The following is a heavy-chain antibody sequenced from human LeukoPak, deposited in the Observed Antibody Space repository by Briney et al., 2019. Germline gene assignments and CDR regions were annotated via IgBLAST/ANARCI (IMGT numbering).Heavy chain of an antibody. J-gene: IGHJ4*02. V-gene: IGHV4-34*01. D-gene: IGHD3-16*01. Sequence: SETLSLTCAVYGGSFSGYYWNWIRQPPGKGLEWIGEINHSGSTNYNSSLKSRVTISVDTSKNQFSLKLSSVTAADTAVYYCASRTPRKGGTYYFDYWGQGTLVTVSS. CDR3: ASRTPRKGGTYYFDY. CDR2: INHSGST. CDR1: GGSFSGYY.